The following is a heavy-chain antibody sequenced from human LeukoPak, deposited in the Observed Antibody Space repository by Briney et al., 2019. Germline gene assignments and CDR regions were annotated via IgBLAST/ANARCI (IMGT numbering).Heavy chain of an antibody. Sequence: GGSLRLSCAASGFTFDSYGMNWVRQAPGKGLGWISSISSSSTYIYYADSVKGRFTISRDNAKNSLYLQMNSLRAEDTAVYYCARAYCSSTRCSYYFDSWGQGTLVTVSS. CDR1: GFTFDSYG. CDR2: ISSSSTYI. D-gene: IGHD2-2*01. CDR3: ARAYCSSTRCSYYFDS. V-gene: IGHV3-21*01. J-gene: IGHJ4*02.